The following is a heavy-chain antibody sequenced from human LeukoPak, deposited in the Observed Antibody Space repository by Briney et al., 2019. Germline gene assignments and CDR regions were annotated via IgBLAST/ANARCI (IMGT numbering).Heavy chain of an antibody. V-gene: IGHV4-4*02. CDR1: GGSIKSNNW. CDR3: ARGPQTDYGDYFRAFDI. D-gene: IGHD4-17*01. Sequence: SGTLSLTCAVSGGSIKSNNWWSWVRQPPGKGLEWIGEIYHSGSTNYNPSLKSRVTISVDKSKNQFSLKLSSVTAADTAVYYCARGPQTDYGDYFRAFDIWGQGTMVTVSS. CDR2: IYHSGST. J-gene: IGHJ3*02.